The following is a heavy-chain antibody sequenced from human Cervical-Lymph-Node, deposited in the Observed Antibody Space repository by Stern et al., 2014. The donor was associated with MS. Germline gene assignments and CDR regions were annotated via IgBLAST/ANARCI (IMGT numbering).Heavy chain of an antibody. CDR3: ARVVAGIAVSGSYFDY. Sequence: QLVESGGGLVQPGRSLRLSCAASGFTFDDYAMHWVRQAPGKGLEWVSGINWNSGTIGYADSVKGRFTNSRDNAKNSLYLQMNSLRAEDTALYYCARVVAGIAVSGSYFDYWGQGTLVTVSS. CDR1: GFTFDDYA. J-gene: IGHJ4*02. CDR2: INWNSGTI. V-gene: IGHV3-9*01. D-gene: IGHD6-19*01.